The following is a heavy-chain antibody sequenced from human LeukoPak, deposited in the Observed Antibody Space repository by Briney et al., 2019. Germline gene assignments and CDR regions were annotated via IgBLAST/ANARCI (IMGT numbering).Heavy chain of an antibody. CDR3: ARCIAAAENRDAFDI. J-gene: IGHJ3*02. V-gene: IGHV1-8*02. CDR2: MNPNSGNT. CDR1: GYTFTGYY. Sequence: ASVKVSCKASGYTFTGYYMHWVRPAPGQGLEWMGWMNPNSGNTGYAQKFQGRVTMTRNTSISTAYMELSSLRSEDTAVYYCARCIAAAENRDAFDIWGQGTMVTVSS. D-gene: IGHD6-13*01.